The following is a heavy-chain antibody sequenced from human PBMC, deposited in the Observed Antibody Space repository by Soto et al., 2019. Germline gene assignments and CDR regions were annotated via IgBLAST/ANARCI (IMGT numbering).Heavy chain of an antibody. CDR1: GYTFTSYG. Sequence: ASVKVSCKASGYTFTSYGISWVRQAPGQGLEWMGWISAYNGNTNYAQELQGRVTMTTDTSTSTAYMELRSLRSDDTAVYYCAGSVGYYYDSSGYSRVGYFDYSGQGTLVTVCS. J-gene: IGHJ4*02. CDR3: AGSVGYYYDSSGYSRVGYFDY. CDR2: ISAYNGNT. D-gene: IGHD3-22*01. V-gene: IGHV1-18*04.